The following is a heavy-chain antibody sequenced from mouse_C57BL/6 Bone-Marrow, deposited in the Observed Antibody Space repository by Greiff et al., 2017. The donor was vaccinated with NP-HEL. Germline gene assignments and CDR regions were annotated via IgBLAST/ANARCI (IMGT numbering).Heavy chain of an antibody. V-gene: IGHV1-62-2*01. J-gene: IGHJ4*01. CDR3: ARHEGRLRRRGGYYAMDY. D-gene: IGHD2-4*01. Sequence: VQLQQSGAELVKPGASVKLSCKASGYTFTEYTIHWVKQRSGQSLEWIGWFYPGSGSIKYNEKFKDKATLTADKSSSTVYMALSRLTSEDSAAYFCARHEGRLRRRGGYYAMDYWGQGTSVTVSS. CDR1: GYTFTEYT. CDR2: FYPGSGSI.